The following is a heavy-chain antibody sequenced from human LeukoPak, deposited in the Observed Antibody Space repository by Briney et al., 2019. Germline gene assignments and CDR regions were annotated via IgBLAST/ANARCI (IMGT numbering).Heavy chain of an antibody. CDR2: IYHSGST. CDR1: GGSISSNY. Sequence: SETLSLTCTVSGGSISSNYWSWIRQPPGKGLEWIGYIYHSGSTNYNPSLKSRVTISADTSKNQFSLKLTSVTAADTAVYYCAGGPPPYHYESSGYYLGYYFDYWGQGTVVTVSS. CDR3: AGGPPPYHYESSGYYLGYYFDY. V-gene: IGHV4-59*01. J-gene: IGHJ4*02. D-gene: IGHD3-22*01.